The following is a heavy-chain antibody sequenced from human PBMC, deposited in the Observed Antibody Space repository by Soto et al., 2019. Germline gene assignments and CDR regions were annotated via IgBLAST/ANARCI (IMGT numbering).Heavy chain of an antibody. D-gene: IGHD2-8*01. CDR1: RGSISGYY. CDR2: ILDSGST. J-gene: IGHJ2*01. CDR3: AREIMPLTNDWYFDL. V-gene: IGHV4-59*12. Sequence: SETLSLTCTVSRGSISGYYWSWIRQPPGKGLEWIGHILDSGSTYYSPSLKSRLTISVDTSKNQFSLRLSSVTAADTAVYYCAREIMPLTNDWYFDLWGRGTLVTVSS.